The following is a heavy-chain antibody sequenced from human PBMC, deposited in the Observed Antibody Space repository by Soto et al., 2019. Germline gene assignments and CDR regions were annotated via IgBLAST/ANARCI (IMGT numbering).Heavy chain of an antibody. Sequence: SDTLSLTCAVYGGSFSGYYWSWIRQPPGKGLEWIGEINHSGSTNYNPSLKSRVTISVDTSKNQFSLKLSSVTAADTAVYYCARGAVWSGMGDYWGQGTLVTVSS. J-gene: IGHJ4*02. D-gene: IGHD3-3*01. CDR3: ARGAVWSGMGDY. CDR2: INHSGST. CDR1: GGSFSGYY. V-gene: IGHV4-34*01.